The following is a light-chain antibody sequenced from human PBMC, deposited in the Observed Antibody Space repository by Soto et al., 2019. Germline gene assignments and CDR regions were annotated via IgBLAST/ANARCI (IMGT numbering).Light chain of an antibody. V-gene: IGKV3-15*01. CDR1: QSVSTS. CDR2: GAS. Sequence: EIVMTQSPATLSVSPGERATLSCRASQSVSTSLAWYQQKPGQAPRLLISGASTRATGGPARFSGSGSETEFTLTISSLQSEDFAVYYCQQYNNWWTFGQGTKVEIK. CDR3: QQYNNWWT. J-gene: IGKJ1*01.